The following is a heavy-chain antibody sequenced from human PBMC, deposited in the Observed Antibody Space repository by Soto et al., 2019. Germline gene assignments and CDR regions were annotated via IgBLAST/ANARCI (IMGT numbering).Heavy chain of an antibody. CDR3: ARGTALWRGTSPVMDV. V-gene: IGHV4-39*01. D-gene: IGHD2-2*01. Sequence: SETLSLTCAVSGGSISSVSYFWGWIRQPPGKGLEWIGSIYYSGSTYYNPSLKSRATISVDTSKNQFSLKLSFVTAADTVVFSCARGTALWRGTSPVMDVWGQGTTVTVSS. CDR1: GGSISSVSYF. CDR2: IYYSGST. J-gene: IGHJ6*02.